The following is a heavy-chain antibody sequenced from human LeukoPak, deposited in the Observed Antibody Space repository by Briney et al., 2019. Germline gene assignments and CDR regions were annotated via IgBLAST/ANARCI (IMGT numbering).Heavy chain of an antibody. CDR1: GYTFTGYY. V-gene: IGHV1-69*04. CDR2: IIPILGIA. D-gene: IGHD4-17*01. J-gene: IGHJ4*02. Sequence: ASVKVSCKASGYTFTGYYMHWVRQAPGQGLEWMGRIIPILGIANYAQKFQGRVTITADKSTSTAYMELSSLRSEDTAVYYCARGDDYGALDYWGQGTLVTVSS. CDR3: ARGDDYGALDY.